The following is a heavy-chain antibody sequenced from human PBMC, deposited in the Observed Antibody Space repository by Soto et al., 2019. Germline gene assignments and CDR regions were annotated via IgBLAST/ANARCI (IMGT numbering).Heavy chain of an antibody. Sequence: GGSLRLXCAASGFTFSSYSMNWVRQAPGKGLEWVSSISSSSSYIYYADSVKGRFTISRDNSKNTLYLQMNSLRAEDTAVYYCARSGYFYDSGGSYLYDYWGQGALVTVSS. J-gene: IGHJ4*02. CDR3: ARSGYFYDSGGSYLYDY. V-gene: IGHV3-21*01. CDR1: GFTFSSYS. CDR2: ISSSSSYI. D-gene: IGHD3-22*01.